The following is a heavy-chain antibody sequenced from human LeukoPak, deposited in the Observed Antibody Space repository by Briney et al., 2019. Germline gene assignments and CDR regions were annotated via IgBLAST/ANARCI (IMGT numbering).Heavy chain of an antibody. J-gene: IGHJ4*02. Sequence: PGGSLRLSCAASGFTFSSYAMHWVRQAPGKGLEWVALTSYDGSNKYFADSVKGRFTISRDNSKNTLYLQMNSLRAEDTAMYYCAREQWLVYYFDYWGQGTLVTVSS. CDR1: GFTFSSYA. V-gene: IGHV3-30*04. CDR3: AREQWLVYYFDY. D-gene: IGHD6-19*01. CDR2: TSYDGSNK.